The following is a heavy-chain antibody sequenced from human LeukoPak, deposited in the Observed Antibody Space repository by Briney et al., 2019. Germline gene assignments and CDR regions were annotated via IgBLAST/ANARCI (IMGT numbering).Heavy chain of an antibody. V-gene: IGHV4-59*01. CDR1: GGSISGYY. D-gene: IGHD6-19*01. CDR2: IYYSGST. CDR3: AKSPYSGYSSA. J-gene: IGHJ5*02. Sequence: SETLSLTCTVSGGSISGYYWSWIRQPPGKGLERIGYIYYSGSTNYNPSLKSRVTISVDTSKNQFSLKLSSVTAADTAVYYCAKSPYSGYSSAWGQGTLVTVSS.